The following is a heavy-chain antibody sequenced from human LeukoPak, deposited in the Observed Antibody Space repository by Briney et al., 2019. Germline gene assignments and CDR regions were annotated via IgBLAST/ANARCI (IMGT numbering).Heavy chain of an antibody. V-gene: IGHV3-74*01. CDR2: INTDGSST. Sequence: PGGSLRLSCAASGFIFSSYWMHWVRHAPRKGLAWVSRINTDGSSTSYAGSVKGRFTISRDNAKNTLYLQMNSLRAEDTALYHCARVYGYDILTGYYGGPPPDYYYMDVWGKGTTVTISS. J-gene: IGHJ6*03. D-gene: IGHD3-9*01. CDR1: GFIFSSYW. CDR3: ARVYGYDILTGYYGGPPPDYYYMDV.